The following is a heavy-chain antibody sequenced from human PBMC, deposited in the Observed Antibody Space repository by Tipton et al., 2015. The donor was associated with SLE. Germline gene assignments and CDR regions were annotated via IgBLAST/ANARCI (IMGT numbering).Heavy chain of an antibody. CDR3: ARLGRFLNHYYADV. V-gene: IGHV4-59*02. D-gene: IGHD1-14*01. CDR2: ISYSGST. J-gene: IGHJ6*03. CDR1: GGSVSSYY. Sequence: TLSLTCTVSGGSVSSYYWSWIRQPPGKGLEWIGYISYSGSTNYNPSLKSRVTISVDTSKNQFSLKLSSVTAADTAVYYCARLGRFLNHYYADVWGEGTAVTVSS.